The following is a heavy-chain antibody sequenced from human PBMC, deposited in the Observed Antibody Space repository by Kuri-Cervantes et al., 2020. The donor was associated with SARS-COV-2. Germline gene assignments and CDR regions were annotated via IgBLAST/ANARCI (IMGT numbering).Heavy chain of an antibody. CDR3: ARGWSGYSLYYFDY. V-gene: IGHV1-69*05. J-gene: IGHJ4*02. Sequence: SVKVSCKASGYTFTNYFMHWVRQAPGQGLEWMGGIIPIFGTANYAQKFQGRVTITTDESTSTAYMELSSLRSEDTAVYYCARGWSGYSLYYFDYWGQGTLVTVSS. CDR1: GYTFTNYF. CDR2: IIPIFGTA. D-gene: IGHD3-3*01.